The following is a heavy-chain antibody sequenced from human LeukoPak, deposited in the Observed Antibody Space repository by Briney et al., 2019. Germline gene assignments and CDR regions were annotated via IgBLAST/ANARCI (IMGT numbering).Heavy chain of an antibody. CDR1: GFTFSSYS. CDR2: ISYSSSTI. Sequence: PGGSLRLSCAASGFTFSSYSMNWARQAPGKGLEWVSYISYSSSTIYYADSVKGRFTISRDNGKNSLYLQMNSLKTEDTAVYYCARYHLTVADRYFQDWGQGTLVTVSS. CDR3: ARYHLTVADRYFQD. J-gene: IGHJ1*01. D-gene: IGHD6-19*01. V-gene: IGHV3-48*01.